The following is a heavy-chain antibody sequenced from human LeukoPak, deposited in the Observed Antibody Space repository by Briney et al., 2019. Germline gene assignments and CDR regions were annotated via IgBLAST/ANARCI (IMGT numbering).Heavy chain of an antibody. CDR2: IYHSGST. CDR1: GGSLRSSNW. Sequence: PSETLSLTCALSGGSLRSSNWWSWVRQPPGKGLECIGEIYHSGSTNYNPCLKSRVTISVDKSKNQFSLKLSSVTDADTAVYYCARDKFRLVGATGDDGFDIWGPGTMVTVSS. D-gene: IGHD1-26*01. V-gene: IGHV4-4*02. CDR3: ARDKFRLVGATGDDGFDI. J-gene: IGHJ3*02.